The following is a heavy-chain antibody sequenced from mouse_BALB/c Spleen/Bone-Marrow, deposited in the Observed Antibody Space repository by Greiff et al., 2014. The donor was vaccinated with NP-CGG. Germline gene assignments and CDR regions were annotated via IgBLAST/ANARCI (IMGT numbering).Heavy chain of an antibody. D-gene: IGHD1-1*01. CDR1: GYTFTSYW. CDR2: IYPGSGST. J-gene: IGHJ2*01. CDR3: TRDYDWVPDY. Sequence: LVESGSELVRPGASVKLSCKASGYTFTSYWMHWVKQRPGQGLEWIGNIYPGSGSTNYDEKFKSKATLTVDTSSSTAYMQLSSLTSEDSAVYYCTRDYDWVPDYWGQGTTHSLL. V-gene: IGHV1S22*01.